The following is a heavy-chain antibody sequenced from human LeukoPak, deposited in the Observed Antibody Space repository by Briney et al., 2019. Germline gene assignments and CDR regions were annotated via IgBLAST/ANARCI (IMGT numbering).Heavy chain of an antibody. V-gene: IGHV3-15*01. CDR2: IKSRADGGTP. Sequence: PGGSLRLSCAPSGLSFSDAWMIWVRQAPGKGLEWVGRIKSRADGGTPDYAAPVTGRFTISRDDSNGTLFLQMNSLTTEDTAVYYCATQGLLDAFDIWGQGTMVIVSS. D-gene: IGHD3-22*01. CDR1: GLSFSDAW. CDR3: ATQGLLDAFDI. J-gene: IGHJ3*02.